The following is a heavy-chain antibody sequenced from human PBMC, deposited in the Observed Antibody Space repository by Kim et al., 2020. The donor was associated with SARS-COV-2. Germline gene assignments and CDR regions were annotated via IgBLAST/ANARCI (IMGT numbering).Heavy chain of an antibody. CDR3: ARNSGSYVFGVRYYYYGMDV. CDR1: GGSISSYY. D-gene: IGHD1-26*01. Sequence: SETLSLTCTVSGGSISSYYWSWIRQPPGKGLEWIGYIYYSGSTNYNPSLKSRVTISVDTSKNQFSLKLSSVTAADTAVYYCARNSGSYVFGVRYYYYGMDVWGQGTTVTVSS. CDR2: IYYSGST. J-gene: IGHJ6*02. V-gene: IGHV4-59*01.